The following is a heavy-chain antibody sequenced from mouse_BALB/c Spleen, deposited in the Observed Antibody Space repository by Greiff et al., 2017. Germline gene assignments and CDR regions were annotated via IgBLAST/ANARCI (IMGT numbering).Heavy chain of an antibody. J-gene: IGHJ2*01. CDR2: ISDGGSYT. D-gene: IGHD4-1*01. CDR3: ARTGTGYYFDY. Sequence: QLVESGGGLVKPGGSLKLSCAASGFTFSDYYMYWVRQTPEKRLEWVATISDGGSYTYYPDSVKGRFTISRDNAKNNLYLQMSSLKSEDTAMYYCARTGTGYYFDYWGQGTTLTVSS. CDR1: GFTFSDYY. V-gene: IGHV5-4*02.